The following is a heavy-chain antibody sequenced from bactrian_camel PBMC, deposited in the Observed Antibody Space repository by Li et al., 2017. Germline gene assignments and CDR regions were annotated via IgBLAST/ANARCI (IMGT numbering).Heavy chain of an antibody. D-gene: IGHD8*01. J-gene: IGHJ4*01. Sequence: HVQLVESGGGSVQAGGSLRLSCSTAGYVFRNNCMGWFRQAPGKEREVVATISPTGSTSYDVNSVKGRFTISREMVNKVYLQMNSLEFEDSAMYYCAADRLCGNNWTFGQGTQVTVS. CDR1: GYVFRNNC. V-gene: IGHV3S54*01. CDR2: ISPTGSTS.